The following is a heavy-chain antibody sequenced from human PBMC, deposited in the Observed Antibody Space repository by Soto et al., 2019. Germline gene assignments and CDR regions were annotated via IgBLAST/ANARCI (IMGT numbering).Heavy chain of an antibody. Sequence: SETLSLTCGVSGGSINSINWWSWVRQTPGKGLELIGEIYHNGRSNYNPSLKSRVTLSIDKSKNQFFLNLTTVTAADTAVYYCARSQGVVPKHALDPWGQGTLVTVYS. CDR1: GGSINSINW. V-gene: IGHV4-4*02. CDR2: IYHNGRS. J-gene: IGHJ5*02. CDR3: ARSQGVVPKHALDP. D-gene: IGHD2-15*01.